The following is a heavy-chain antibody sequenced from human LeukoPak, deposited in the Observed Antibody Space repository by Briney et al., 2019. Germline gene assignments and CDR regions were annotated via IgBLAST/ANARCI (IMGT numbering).Heavy chain of an antibody. Sequence: GGTLRLSCAASGFTFRSYGMSWVRQAPGKGLEWVSAISGSGGITFHSDSVKGRFTISRDNSKNTLYLQMNGLGAEDTAVYFCAKNIRTGAYYYYYMDVWGKGTTVIVSS. CDR1: GFTFRSYG. CDR2: ISGSGGIT. CDR3: AKNIRTGAYYYYYMDV. J-gene: IGHJ6*03. V-gene: IGHV3-23*01. D-gene: IGHD3-10*01.